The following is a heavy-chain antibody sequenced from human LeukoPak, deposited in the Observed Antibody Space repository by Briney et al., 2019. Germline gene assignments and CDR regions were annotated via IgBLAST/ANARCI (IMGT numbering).Heavy chain of an antibody. CDR1: GYTFTIDD. Sequence: ASVKVSCKASGYTFTIDDINWVRQATGQGLEWMGWMNPDSGDTGYAQKFQGRVTISRNTSISTAYMELRSLSSEDSAVYYCTRGWDVWGKGTTVTVSS. CDR3: TRGWDV. CDR2: MNPDSGDT. J-gene: IGHJ6*04. V-gene: IGHV1-8*01.